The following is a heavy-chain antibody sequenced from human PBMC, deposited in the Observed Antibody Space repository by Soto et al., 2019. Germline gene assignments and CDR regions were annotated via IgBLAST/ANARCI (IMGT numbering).Heavy chain of an antibody. V-gene: IGHV4-31*03. J-gene: IGHJ5*02. CDR2: IYYSGST. D-gene: IGHD2-8*01. CDR1: GGSISSGGYY. Sequence: QVQLQESGPGLVKPSQTLSLTCTVSGGSISSGGYYWNWIRQHPGKGLEWIGYIYYSGSTYYNPSPKSRLTVSLDTSKNQCSLKLSSVTAADTAVYYCARSVFPWGQGTLVTVSS. CDR3: ARSVFP.